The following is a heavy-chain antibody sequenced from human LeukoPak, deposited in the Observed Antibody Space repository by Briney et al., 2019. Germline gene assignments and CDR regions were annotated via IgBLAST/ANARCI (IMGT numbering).Heavy chain of an antibody. V-gene: IGHV4-4*02. J-gene: IGHJ4*02. CDR1: GGSISSSNW. CDR3: ARYCSSTSCYAAFDY. D-gene: IGHD2-2*01. Sequence: SETLSLTCAVSGGSISSSNWWRWVRQPPGKGLEWSGEIYHSGSTNYNPSLKSRVTISVDKSKNQFSLKLSSVTAADTAVYYCARYCSSTSCYAAFDYWGQGTLVTVSS. CDR2: IYHSGST.